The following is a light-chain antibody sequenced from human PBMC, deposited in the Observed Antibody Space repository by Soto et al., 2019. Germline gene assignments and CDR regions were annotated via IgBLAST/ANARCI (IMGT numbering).Light chain of an antibody. CDR3: MQGTHWPPIT. V-gene: IGKV2-30*01. CDR1: QSLVYSDGNTY. Sequence: DVVMTQSPLSPPVTLGQPASISCRSSQSLVYSDGNTYLNWFLQRPGQSPRRLIYKVSNRDSGVPDRFSGSGSGTDFTLKISRVEAEDVGVYYCMQGTHWPPITFGQGTRL. J-gene: IGKJ5*01. CDR2: KVS.